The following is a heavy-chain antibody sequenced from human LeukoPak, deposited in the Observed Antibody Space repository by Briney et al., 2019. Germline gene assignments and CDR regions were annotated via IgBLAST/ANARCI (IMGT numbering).Heavy chain of an antibody. J-gene: IGHJ5*02. Sequence: PSETLSLTCTVSGGSISSYYWSWIRQPPGKELEWIGYIYYSGSTNYNPSLKSRVTISVDTSKNQFSLKLSSVTAADTAVYYCAREEYYYDSSGYGDNWFDPWGQGTLVTVSS. D-gene: IGHD3-22*01. CDR1: GGSISSYY. V-gene: IGHV4-59*01. CDR3: AREEYYYDSSGYGDNWFDP. CDR2: IYYSGST.